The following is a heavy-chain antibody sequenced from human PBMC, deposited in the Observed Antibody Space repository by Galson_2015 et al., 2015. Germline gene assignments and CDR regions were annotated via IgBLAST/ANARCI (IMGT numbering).Heavy chain of an antibody. D-gene: IGHD6-19*01. J-gene: IGHJ4*02. CDR3: ARVPGVIAVAGTFDY. Sequence: SVKVSCKASGGTFSSYAISWVRQAPGQGLEWMGGIIPIFGTASYVQKFQGRVTITADESTSTAYMELSSLGSEDTAVYYCARVPGVIAVAGTFDYWGQGTLVTVSS. V-gene: IGHV1-69*13. CDR1: GGTFSSYA. CDR2: IIPIFGTA.